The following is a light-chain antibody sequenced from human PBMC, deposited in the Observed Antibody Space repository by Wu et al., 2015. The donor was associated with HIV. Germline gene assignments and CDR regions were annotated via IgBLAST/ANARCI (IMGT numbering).Light chain of an antibody. CDR3: QQRSNWPPRYT. CDR1: QSVGNY. CDR2: DAS. V-gene: IGKV3-11*01. J-gene: IGKJ2*01. Sequence: DIVLTQSPATLSLSPGERATLSCRASQSVGNYLAWYQQKPGQAPRLLIYDASNRATGIPARFSGSGSGTDFTLTISSLEPEDFAVYYCQQRSNWPPRYTFGQGTKLEIK.